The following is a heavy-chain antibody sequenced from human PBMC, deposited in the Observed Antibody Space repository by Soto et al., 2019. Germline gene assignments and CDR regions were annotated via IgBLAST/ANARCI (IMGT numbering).Heavy chain of an antibody. CDR1: GGSISSGGYY. V-gene: IGHV4-31*03. CDR2: IYYNGST. J-gene: IGHJ6*02. Sequence: PSETLSLTCTVSGGSISSGGYYWSWIRQHPGKGLEWIGYIYYNGSTYYNPSLKSRVTISVDTSKNQFSLKLSSVTAADTAVYYCARVNVPTPLYYYYGMDVWGQGTTVTVSS. CDR3: ARVNVPTPLYYYYGMDV.